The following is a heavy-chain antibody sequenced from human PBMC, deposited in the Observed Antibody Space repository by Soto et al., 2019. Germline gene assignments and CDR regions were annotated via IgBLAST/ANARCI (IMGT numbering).Heavy chain of an antibody. J-gene: IGHJ6*02. CDR1: GFTFSNYW. CDR2: INSDGTST. V-gene: IGHV3-74*01. CDR3: ARAVRSWSYPYYYSGMDV. Sequence: EVQVVESGGGLVQPGVSLRLSCAASGFTFSNYWIHWVRQAPGKGLVWVSRINSDGTSTSYADSVKGRFTISRDNAKNTMYLQMNSLRVEDTAVYYCARAVRSWSYPYYYSGMDVWGQGNTVTFSS. D-gene: IGHD3-10*01.